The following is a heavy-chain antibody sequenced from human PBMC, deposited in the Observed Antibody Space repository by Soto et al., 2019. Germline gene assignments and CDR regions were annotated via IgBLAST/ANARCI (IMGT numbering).Heavy chain of an antibody. CDR1: GGSIRSGGYH. CDR2: IYYTGSA. CDR3: ARLQVSGGAFDI. V-gene: IGHV4-31*03. D-gene: IGHD5-12*01. Sequence: PSETLSLTCSVSGGSIRSGGYHWSWIRQHPGKGLEWIGNIYYTGSAFYTPSLKSRVTFSVDTSKNQVSLKLSSVTAPDTAVYSCARLQVSGGAFDIWGQGTMVTVSS. J-gene: IGHJ3*02.